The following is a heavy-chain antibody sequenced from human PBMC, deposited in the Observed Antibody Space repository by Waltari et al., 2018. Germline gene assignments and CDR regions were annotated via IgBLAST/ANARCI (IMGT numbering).Heavy chain of an antibody. CDR2: VTGSSRTI. CDR3: ARPVRISGNYGLDV. Sequence: EIQLVQPGGGLVLPGGSLSLSCSASGFRFDDDRLNWVRQAPGKGLEWFEYVTGSSRTIYYADAVRCRFTVSRDNAKNSLYLKMNSMGAEDTAVYFCARPVRISGNYGLDVWGHGTTVIVSS. J-gene: IGHJ6*02. V-gene: IGHV3-48*01. D-gene: IGHD3-3*01. CDR1: GFRFDDDR.